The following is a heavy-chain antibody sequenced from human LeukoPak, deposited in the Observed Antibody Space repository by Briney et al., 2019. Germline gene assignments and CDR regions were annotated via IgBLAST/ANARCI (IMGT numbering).Heavy chain of an antibody. V-gene: IGHV1-46*01. CDR2: INPSGGST. Sequence: ASVKVSCRASGYTFTNYYIHWVRQAPGQGLECMGIINPSGGSTSYAQKLQGRVTMTTDTSTSTAYMELRSLRSDDTAVYYCARALRNYDILTGYLPTFDYWGQGTLVTVSS. D-gene: IGHD3-9*01. CDR3: ARALRNYDILTGYLPTFDY. J-gene: IGHJ4*02. CDR1: GYTFTNYY.